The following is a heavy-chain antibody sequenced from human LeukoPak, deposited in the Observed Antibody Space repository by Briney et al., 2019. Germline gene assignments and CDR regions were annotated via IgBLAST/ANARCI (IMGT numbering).Heavy chain of an antibody. V-gene: IGHV3-7*03. Sequence: PGGSLRLSCAASGFPFSSYSMTWVRQAPGKGLEWVANIKPDGTTKFYVDSVKGRFTISRDNSKNTLYVQMNSLRAEDTAVYYCARARGYSGYESKWYYYGMDVWARGPRSPSP. D-gene: IGHD5-12*01. CDR2: IKPDGTTK. J-gene: IGHJ6*02. CDR3: ARARGYSGYESKWYYYGMDV. CDR1: GFPFSSYS.